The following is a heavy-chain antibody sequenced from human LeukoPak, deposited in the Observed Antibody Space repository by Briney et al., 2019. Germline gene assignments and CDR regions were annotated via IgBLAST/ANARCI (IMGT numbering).Heavy chain of an antibody. CDR3: ARSPRAGSGWYFYDY. D-gene: IGHD6-19*01. CDR1: GYSFTSYW. CDR2: IYPGDSDT. V-gene: IGHV5-51*01. Sequence: GESLKISCKGSGYSFTSYWIGWVRQMPGKGLEWMGIIYPGDSDTRYSPSFQGQVTISADKSISTAYLQWSSLKASDTAMYYCARSPRAGSGWYFYDYWGQGTLVTVSS. J-gene: IGHJ4*02.